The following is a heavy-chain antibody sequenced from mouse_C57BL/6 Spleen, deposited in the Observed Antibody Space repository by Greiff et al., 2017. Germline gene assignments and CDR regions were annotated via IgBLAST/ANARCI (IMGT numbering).Heavy chain of an antibody. CDR2: IDPSDSYT. V-gene: IGHV1-50*01. CDR3: ARTYDGEAWFAY. Sequence: QVQLQQSGAELVKPGASVKLSCKASGYTFTSYWMQWVKQRPGQGLEWIGEIDPSDSYTNYNQKFKGKATLTVDTSSSTAYMQLSSLTSEDSAVYYCARTYDGEAWFAYWGQGTLVTVSA. CDR1: GYTFTSYW. D-gene: IGHD2-12*01. J-gene: IGHJ3*01.